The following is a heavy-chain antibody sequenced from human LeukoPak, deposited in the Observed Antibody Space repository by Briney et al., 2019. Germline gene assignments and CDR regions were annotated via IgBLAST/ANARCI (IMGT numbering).Heavy chain of an antibody. CDR3: ARSHSVWTSFDY. Sequence: KTSETLSLTCTVSGGSISSYYWSWIRQPPGKGLEWIGYIYYSGSTNYNPSLKSRVTISVDTSKNQFSLKLSSVTAADTAVYYCARSHSVWTSFDYWGQGTLVIVSS. CDR1: GGSISSYY. D-gene: IGHD3/OR15-3a*01. J-gene: IGHJ4*02. CDR2: IYYSGST. V-gene: IGHV4-59*01.